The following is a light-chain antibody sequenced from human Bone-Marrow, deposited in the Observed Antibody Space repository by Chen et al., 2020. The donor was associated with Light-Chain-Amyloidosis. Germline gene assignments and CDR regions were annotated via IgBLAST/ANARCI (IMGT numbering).Light chain of an antibody. CDR3: GSDTSANTRV. V-gene: IGLV2-14*01. J-gene: IGLJ1*01. CDR2: VVT. Sequence: QSALTQPASVSGSPGQSLTISCTGTSSDVGGDNHVSWHQQHPDKAPKLMISVVTKRPSWVPNRFSGSKSDSTASLTSSGLQTEGEASYFCGSDTSANTRVFGSGTRVTVL. CDR1: SSDVGGDNH.